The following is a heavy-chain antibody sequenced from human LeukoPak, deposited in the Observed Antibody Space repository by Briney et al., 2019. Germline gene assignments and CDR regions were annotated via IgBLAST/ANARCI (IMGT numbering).Heavy chain of an antibody. J-gene: IGHJ3*02. CDR3: ARQRRYYDSSGYYPDAFDI. V-gene: IGHV4-39*01. Sequence: SETLSLTCTVSGGSISSSYYWGWIRQPPGKGLEWIGSIYYSGSTYYNPSLKSRVTISVDTSKNQFSLKLSSVTAADTAVYYCARQRRYYDSSGYYPDAFDIWGQGTMVTVSS. CDR2: IYYSGST. D-gene: IGHD3-22*01. CDR1: GGSISSSYY.